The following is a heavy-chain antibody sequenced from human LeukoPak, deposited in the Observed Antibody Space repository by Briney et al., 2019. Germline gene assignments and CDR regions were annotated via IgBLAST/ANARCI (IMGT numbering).Heavy chain of an antibody. V-gene: IGHV4-59*12. CDR2: IYYSGST. D-gene: IGHD4-17*01. Sequence: PSETLSLTCTVSGGSISSYYWSWIRQPPGKGLEWIGYIYYSGSTNYNPSLKSRVTMSVDTSKNQFSLKLSSVTAADTAVYYCARESGIMTTVTWAFDYWGQGTLVTVSS. J-gene: IGHJ4*02. CDR3: ARESGIMTTVTWAFDY. CDR1: GGSISSYY.